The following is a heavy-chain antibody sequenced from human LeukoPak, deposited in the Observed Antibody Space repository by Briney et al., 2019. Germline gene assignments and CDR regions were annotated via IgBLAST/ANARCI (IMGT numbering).Heavy chain of an antibody. CDR2: ISGSNGYT. V-gene: IGHV1-18*04. J-gene: IGHJ4*02. Sequence: ASVEVSCKTSGYTFTTYGISWVRQAPGQGLEWMGWISGSNGYTKYAQKVQGRVTMTTDTSTTTVYMEVRSLRSDDTAVYYCARDRDRMVQGVTALFDYWGQGTLVTVSS. CDR1: GYTFTTYG. CDR3: ARDRDRMVQGVTALFDY. D-gene: IGHD3-10*01.